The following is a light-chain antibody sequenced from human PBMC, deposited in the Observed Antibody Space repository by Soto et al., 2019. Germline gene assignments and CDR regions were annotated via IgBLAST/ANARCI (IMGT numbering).Light chain of an antibody. CDR2: GAF. Sequence: EIVLTQSPGTLSLSPGERATLSCRASQSVSSSYLAWYKQKPGQAPRLLIYGAFSRATGIPDRSSGRGSGTDVSLSISSLEPEDFAVYYCQQYGSSPRFTFGPGTKVDIK. J-gene: IGKJ3*01. CDR1: QSVSSSY. CDR3: QQYGSSPRFT. V-gene: IGKV3-20*01.